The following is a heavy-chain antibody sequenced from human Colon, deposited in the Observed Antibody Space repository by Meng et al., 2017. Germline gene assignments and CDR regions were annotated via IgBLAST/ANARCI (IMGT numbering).Heavy chain of an antibody. CDR1: GFSVSSDF. J-gene: IGHJ4*02. V-gene: IGHV3-66*02. D-gene: IGHD3-3*01. CDR2: IHSSAGT. CDR3: ANRFV. Sequence: EVQRGESGGGLVQPGGSLGLSCAVSGFSVSSDFMIWVRQAPGKGLEWVSMIHSSAGTFFADSVKGRFTVSTDNSKNTLYLQMNSLRIEDTAVYHCANRFVWGLGTLVTVSS.